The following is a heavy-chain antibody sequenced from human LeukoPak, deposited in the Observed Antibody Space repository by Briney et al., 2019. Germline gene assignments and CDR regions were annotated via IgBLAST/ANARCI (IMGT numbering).Heavy chain of an antibody. CDR1: GGSISTYY. CDR2: IYHSGST. V-gene: IGHV4-59*01. CDR3: ARGLSTGREDYFDY. J-gene: IGHJ4*02. Sequence: PSETLSLTCTVSGGSISTYYWSWIRQPPGKGLEWIGYIYHSGSTSYNPSLKSRVTISVDTPKNQFSLKLNSVTAADTAVYYCARGLSTGREDYFDYWGQGTLVSVSS. D-gene: IGHD1-1*01.